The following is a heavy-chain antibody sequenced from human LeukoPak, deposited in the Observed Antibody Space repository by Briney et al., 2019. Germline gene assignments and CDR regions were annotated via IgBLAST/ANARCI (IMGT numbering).Heavy chain of an antibody. D-gene: IGHD5-12*01. CDR3: GRVHEGSAYRPTEY. CDR2: MKKDGSDE. Sequence: GGSLRLSCAASGFTFSDYWMSWVRQAPGKGLEWVASMKKDGSDEKYVDSVKGRFTISRDNAKNVLFLQMNSLRAEDTAVYFCGRVHEGSAYRPTEYWGQGTLVTVST. CDR1: GFTFSDYW. V-gene: IGHV3-7*01. J-gene: IGHJ4*02.